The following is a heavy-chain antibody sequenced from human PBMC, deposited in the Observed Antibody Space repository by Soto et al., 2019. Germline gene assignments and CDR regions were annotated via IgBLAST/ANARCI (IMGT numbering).Heavy chain of an antibody. J-gene: IGHJ4*02. V-gene: IGHV4-34*01. D-gene: IGHD2-15*01. CDR1: CGSFRGYY. Sequence: PSETLSLTCAVYCGSFRGYYWSWIRQPPGKGLYCIGDINHGVSTNXXPSLKSRXXISVGTSKNHXSLKLXSMTAAYTAVXYCARGWWLLSYYFDYWGQGTLVTVSS. CDR3: ARGWWLLSYYFDY. CDR2: INHGVST.